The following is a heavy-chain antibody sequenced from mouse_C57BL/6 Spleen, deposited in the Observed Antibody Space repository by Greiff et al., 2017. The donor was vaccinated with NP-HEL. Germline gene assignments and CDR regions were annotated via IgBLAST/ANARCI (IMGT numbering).Heavy chain of an antibody. V-gene: IGHV1-50*01. CDR1: GYTFTSYW. CDR2: IDPSDSYT. Sequence: QVQLKQPGAELVKPGASVKLSCKASGYTFTSYWMQWVKQRPGQGLEWIGEIDPSDSYTNYNQKFKGKATLTVDTSSSTAYMQLSSLTSEDSAVYYCASYGSSRYFDVWGTGTTVTVSS. CDR3: ASYGSSRYFDV. D-gene: IGHD1-1*01. J-gene: IGHJ1*03.